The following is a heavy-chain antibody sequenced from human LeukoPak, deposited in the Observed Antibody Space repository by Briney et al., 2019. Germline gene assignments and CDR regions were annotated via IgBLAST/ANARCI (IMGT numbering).Heavy chain of an antibody. Sequence: PSETLSLTCAVYGGSFSGYYWSWIRQPPGKGLEWIGEINHSGSTNYNPSLKSRVTISVDTSKNQFSLKLSSVTAADTAVYYCARLVESSGYNFDYWGQGTLVTVSS. D-gene: IGHD3-22*01. CDR1: GGSFSGYY. V-gene: IGHV4-34*01. CDR2: INHSGST. CDR3: ARLVESSGYNFDY. J-gene: IGHJ4*02.